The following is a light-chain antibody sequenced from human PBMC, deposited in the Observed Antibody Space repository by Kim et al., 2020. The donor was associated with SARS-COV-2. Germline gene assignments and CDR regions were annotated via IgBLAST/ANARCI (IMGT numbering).Light chain of an antibody. V-gene: IGKV3-20*01. J-gene: IGKJ1*01. CDR1: QSVSSNY. CDR2: GAS. Sequence: SPGERATPSSRSSQSVSSNYLAWSQQKPGQAPRLLIYGASSRATGIPDRFSGSGSGTDFTLTITRLEPEDFAVYYCQQYSSSPATFGQGTKVDIK. CDR3: QQYSSSPAT.